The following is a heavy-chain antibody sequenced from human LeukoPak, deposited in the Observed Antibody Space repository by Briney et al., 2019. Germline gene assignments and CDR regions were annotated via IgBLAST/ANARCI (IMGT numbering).Heavy chain of an antibody. CDR3: ARGARDYDILTGYYTPSDY. J-gene: IGHJ4*02. D-gene: IGHD3-9*01. Sequence: GASVKVSCEASGYTFTSYGISWVRQAPGQGLEWLGWISAYNGNTNSAQRFQGRVTMTTEISTSTAYMELRSLRSDDTAVYYCARGARDYDILTGYYTPSDYWGQGTLVTVSS. V-gene: IGHV1-18*01. CDR1: GYTFTSYG. CDR2: ISAYNGNT.